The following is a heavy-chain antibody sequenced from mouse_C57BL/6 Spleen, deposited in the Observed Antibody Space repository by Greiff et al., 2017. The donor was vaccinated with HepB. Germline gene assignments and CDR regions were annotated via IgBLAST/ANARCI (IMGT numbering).Heavy chain of an antibody. V-gene: IGHV5-6*01. CDR1: GFTFSSYG. CDR3: ARREFDY. J-gene: IGHJ2*01. CDR2: ISSGGSYT. Sequence: EVHLVESGGDLVKPGGSLKLSCAASGFTFSSYGMSWVRQTPDKRLEWVATISSGGSYTYYPDSVKGRFTISRDNAKNTLYLQMSRLKSEDTAMYYCARREFDYWGQGTTRTVSS.